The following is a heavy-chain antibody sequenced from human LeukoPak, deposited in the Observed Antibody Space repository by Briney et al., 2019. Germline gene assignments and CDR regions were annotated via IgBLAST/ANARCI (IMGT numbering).Heavy chain of an antibody. CDR2: VSSSSSCI. CDR3: AKSEMVVTAITDAFDI. CDR1: GFTFSSYA. V-gene: IGHV3-21*04. D-gene: IGHD2-21*02. Sequence: GGSLRLSCAASGFTFSSYAMSWVRQAPGKGLEWVSSVSSSSSCIYYADSVKGRFTISRDNAKNSLYLQMNSLRAEDTALYYCAKSEMVVTAITDAFDIWGQGTMVTVPS. J-gene: IGHJ3*02.